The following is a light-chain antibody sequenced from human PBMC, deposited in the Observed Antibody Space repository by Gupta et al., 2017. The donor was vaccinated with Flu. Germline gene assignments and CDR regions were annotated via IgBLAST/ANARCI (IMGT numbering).Light chain of an antibody. Sequence: SYKLTQPPSVSVSPGQTASITCSGRNLGDKYVCWYQQRPGQSPVVVIYQDGKRPSGIPERFSGSNSGSTATLTISGTQVMDEADYYCQAWDSSVWVFGGATKLTFL. V-gene: IGLV3-1*01. CDR2: QDG. CDR3: QAWDSSVWV. J-gene: IGLJ3*02. CDR1: NLGDKY.